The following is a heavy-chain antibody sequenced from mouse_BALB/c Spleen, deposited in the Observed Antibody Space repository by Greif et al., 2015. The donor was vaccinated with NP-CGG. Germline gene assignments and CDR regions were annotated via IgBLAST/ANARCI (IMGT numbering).Heavy chain of an antibody. CDR2: INSNGGST. CDR3: ARVGNYFDY. V-gene: IGHV5-6-3*01. D-gene: IGHD1-1*02. CDR1: GFTFSSYG. J-gene: IGHJ2*01. Sequence: EVKVEESGGGLVQPGGSLKLSCAASGFTFSSYGMSWVRQTPDKRLELVATINSNGGSTYYPDSVKGRFTISRDNAKNTLYLQMSSLKSEDTAMYYCARVGNYFDYWSQGTTLTVSS.